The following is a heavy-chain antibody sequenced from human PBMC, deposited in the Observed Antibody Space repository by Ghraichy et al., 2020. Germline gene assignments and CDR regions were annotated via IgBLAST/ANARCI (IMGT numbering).Heavy chain of an antibody. D-gene: IGHD5-12*01. CDR2: INHSGST. Sequence: SETLSLTCAVYGVSFSGYYWSWIRQPPGKGLEWIGEINHSGSTNYNPSLKSRVTISVDTSKNQFSLKLSSVTAADTAVYYCASRSPLSPDIVASMYYFDYWGQGTLVTVSS. J-gene: IGHJ4*02. CDR1: GVSFSGYY. V-gene: IGHV4-34*01. CDR3: ASRSPLSPDIVASMYYFDY.